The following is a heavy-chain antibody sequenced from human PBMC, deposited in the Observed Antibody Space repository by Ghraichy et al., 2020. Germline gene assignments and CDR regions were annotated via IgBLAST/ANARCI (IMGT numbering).Heavy chain of an antibody. J-gene: IGHJ4*02. Sequence: GGSLRLSCEASGFTVSSYYMSWVRQAPGKGLEWVSDIYSGGSTYYADSVKGRFTISRDNSKNTLYLQMNSLRVEDTAVYYCARGSGAPGGWYYFDYWAQGALVTVSS. CDR2: IYSGGST. CDR1: GFTVSSYY. CDR3: ARGSGAPGGWYYFDY. D-gene: IGHD6-19*01. V-gene: IGHV3-66*02.